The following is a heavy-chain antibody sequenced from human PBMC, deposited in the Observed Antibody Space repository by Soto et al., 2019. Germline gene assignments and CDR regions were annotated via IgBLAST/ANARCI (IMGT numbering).Heavy chain of an antibody. Sequence: GGSLRLSCAASGFTLSSYALSWVRQAPGKELEWVSAISANGQGIYYADSVRGRFTISRDNSKNTIFLHMDSLRAEDTAVYYCAKDRNYPRDYFHYWGQGTLVTVS. D-gene: IGHD1-7*01. CDR1: GFTLSSYA. CDR3: AKDRNYPRDYFHY. J-gene: IGHJ4*02. CDR2: ISANGQGI. V-gene: IGHV3-23*01.